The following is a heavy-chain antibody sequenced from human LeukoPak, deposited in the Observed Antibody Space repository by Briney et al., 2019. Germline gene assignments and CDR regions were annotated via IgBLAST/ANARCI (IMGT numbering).Heavy chain of an antibody. J-gene: IGHJ4*02. CDR1: GFTVSSNY. CDR2: IYSGGST. V-gene: IGHV3-66*01. Sequence: GGSLRLSCAASGFTVSSNYMSWVRQAPGKGLEWVSVIYSGGSTYYADSVKGRFTISRDNSKNTLYLQMNSLRAEDTAVYYCTAAPNTTPGSLGHWGQGTLVTVSS. CDR3: TAAPNTTPGSLGH. D-gene: IGHD6-25*01.